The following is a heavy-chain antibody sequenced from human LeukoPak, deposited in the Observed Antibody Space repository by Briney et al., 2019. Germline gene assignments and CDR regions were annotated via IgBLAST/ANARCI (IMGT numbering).Heavy chain of an antibody. CDR2: IIPIFGTA. CDR1: GGTFSSYA. J-gene: IGHJ4*02. D-gene: IGHD3-10*01. CDR3: ATSSNYYGSGPFDY. V-gene: IGHV1-69*01. Sequence: SVRVSCKASGGTFSSYAISWVRQAPGQGLEWMGGIIPIFGTANYAQKFQGRVTITADESTSTAYMELSSLRSEDTAVYYCATSSNYYGSGPFDYWGQGTLVTVSS.